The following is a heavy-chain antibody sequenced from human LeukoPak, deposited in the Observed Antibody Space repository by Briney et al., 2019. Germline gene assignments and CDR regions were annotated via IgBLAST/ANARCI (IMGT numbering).Heavy chain of an antibody. D-gene: IGHD3-10*01. V-gene: IGHV3-23*01. CDR2: ISGSGGST. Sequence: GGSLRLSCAASGFTFRSYAMSWVRQAPGKGLEWVSAISGSGGSTYYADSVKGRFTISRDNSKNTLYLQMNSLRAEDTAVYYCVKGVNYYGSGTVTNDYWGQGTLVTVSS. J-gene: IGHJ4*02. CDR1: GFTFRSYA. CDR3: VKGVNYYGSGTVTNDY.